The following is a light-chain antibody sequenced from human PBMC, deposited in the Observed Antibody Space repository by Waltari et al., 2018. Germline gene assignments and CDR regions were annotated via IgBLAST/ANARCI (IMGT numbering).Light chain of an antibody. Sequence: DIVMTQSPDFLAVSLGERATINCKSSQSLFSTSNSKTYISWYQQKPGQPPKRLIYWASTRGSGVPDRFSGSGSGTDFTLTISSLQAEDVAVYYCHHYYNTPFTFGPGTKVDIK. CDR2: WAS. J-gene: IGKJ3*01. V-gene: IGKV4-1*01. CDR3: HHYYNTPFT. CDR1: QSLFSTSNSKTY.